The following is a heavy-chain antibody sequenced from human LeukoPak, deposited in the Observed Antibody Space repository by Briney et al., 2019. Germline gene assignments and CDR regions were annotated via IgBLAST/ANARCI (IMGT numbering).Heavy chain of an antibody. CDR1: GFTFSSYS. J-gene: IGHJ4*02. CDR3: ARVPGDY. Sequence: GGSLRLSCAVSGFTFSSYSMSWVRQAPGKGLEWVSSISGSSSYIYYADSVKGRFTISRDNARNSLYLQMNSLSAEDTAVYYCARVPGDYWGQGTLVTVSS. D-gene: IGHD7-27*01. V-gene: IGHV3-21*01. CDR2: ISGSSSYI.